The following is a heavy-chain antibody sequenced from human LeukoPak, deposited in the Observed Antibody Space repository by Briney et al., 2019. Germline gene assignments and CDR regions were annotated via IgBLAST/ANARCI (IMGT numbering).Heavy chain of an antibody. D-gene: IGHD3-22*01. CDR1: GGAFSDYH. J-gene: IGHJ4*02. Sequence: SETLSLTCAVYGGAFSDYHWSWIRQPPGKGLEWIGEINHSGSTNYNPSLKSRVTISVDTSKNQFSLKLSSVTAADTAVYYCARTPSYSDNSGYPINYYFDYWGQGTLVTVPS. CDR2: INHSGST. CDR3: ARTPSYSDNSGYPINYYFDY. V-gene: IGHV4-34*01.